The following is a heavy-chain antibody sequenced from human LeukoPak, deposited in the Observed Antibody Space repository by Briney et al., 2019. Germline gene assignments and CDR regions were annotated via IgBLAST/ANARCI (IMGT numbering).Heavy chain of an antibody. J-gene: IGHJ4*02. Sequence: PGGSLRLSCAASGFTFSSYSMNWVRQAPGKGLEWVSHISMSSDTIYYADSVKGRLTVSRDKAKNSLYLQMNSLRVEDTAVYYCARGGYCSGGTCYTGDYWGQGTLVTVSS. CDR3: ARGGYCSGGTCYTGDY. D-gene: IGHD2-15*01. CDR2: ISMSSDTI. V-gene: IGHV3-48*01. CDR1: GFTFSSYS.